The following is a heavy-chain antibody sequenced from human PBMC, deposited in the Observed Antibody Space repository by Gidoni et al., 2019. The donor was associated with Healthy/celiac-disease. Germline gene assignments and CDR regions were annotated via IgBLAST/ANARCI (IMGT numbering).Heavy chain of an antibody. CDR1: GFTFSSYS. J-gene: IGHJ4*02. CDR3: AREGSSGWPYYFDY. Sequence: EVQLVESGGGLVKPGGSLRLSCAASGFTFSSYSMNWVRQAPGKGLEWVSSISSSSSYIYYADSVKGRFTISRDNAKNSLYLQMNSLRAEDTAVYYCAREGSSGWPYYFDYWGQGTLVTVSS. D-gene: IGHD6-19*01. CDR2: ISSSSSYI. V-gene: IGHV3-21*01.